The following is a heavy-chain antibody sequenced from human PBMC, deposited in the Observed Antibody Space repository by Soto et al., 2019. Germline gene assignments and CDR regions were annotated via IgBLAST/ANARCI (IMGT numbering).Heavy chain of an antibody. CDR3: AKDQFDGYCSSTSCYDAFDI. Sequence: GSLRLSCAASGFTFSSYAMSWVRQAPGKGLEWVSAISGSGGSTYYADSVKGRFTISRDNSKNTLYLQMNSLRAEDTAVYYCAKDQFDGYCSSTSCYDAFDIWGQGTMVTVSS. V-gene: IGHV3-23*01. CDR2: ISGSGGST. D-gene: IGHD2-2*01. CDR1: GFTFSSYA. J-gene: IGHJ3*02.